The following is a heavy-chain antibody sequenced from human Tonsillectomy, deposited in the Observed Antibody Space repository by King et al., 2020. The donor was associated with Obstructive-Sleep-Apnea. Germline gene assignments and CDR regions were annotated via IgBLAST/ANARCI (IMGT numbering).Heavy chain of an antibody. D-gene: IGHD6-13*01. CDR3: AKVWGVGAAAGRGVYHFDY. Sequence: QLVQSGGGVVQPGRSLRLSCTASGFTFSSYGMHWVRQAPGKGLQWVAVISLDESEKYYADSVKGRFTISRDNSKNTLYLQMNNLRAEDTAVYYCAKVWGVGAAAGRGVYHFDYWGQGTLVTVSS. J-gene: IGHJ4*02. CDR2: ISLDESEK. V-gene: IGHV3-33*05. CDR1: GFTFSSYG.